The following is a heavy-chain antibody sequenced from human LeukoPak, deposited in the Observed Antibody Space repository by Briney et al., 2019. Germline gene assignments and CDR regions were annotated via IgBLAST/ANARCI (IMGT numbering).Heavy chain of an antibody. CDR1: GYTXTVYY. CDR2: ISPNSGGT. Sequence: VKVSCKASGYTXTVYYMHWVRQAPGQGLEWMGWISPNSGGTKYAQRFQGRVTMTRDTSISTAYMEPSRLTSDDTAVYYCARDRGHPAAFDIWGQGTMVTVSS. D-gene: IGHD3-10*01. CDR3: ARDRGHPAAFDI. V-gene: IGHV1-2*02. J-gene: IGHJ3*02.